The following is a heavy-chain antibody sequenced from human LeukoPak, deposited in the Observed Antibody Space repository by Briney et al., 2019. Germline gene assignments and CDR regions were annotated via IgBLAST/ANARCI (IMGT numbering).Heavy chain of an antibody. J-gene: IGHJ4*02. CDR3: ARGYEIEDSSGYSSD. CDR1: GYTFTGYY. Sequence: ASVKVSCKASGYTFTGYYMHWVRQAPGQGLEWMGWIDTNSGGTNYAQKFQGRVTMTRDTSISTAYMELSRLRSDDTAVYYCARGYEIEDSSGYSSDWGRGTLVTVSS. V-gene: IGHV1-2*02. D-gene: IGHD3-22*01. CDR2: IDTNSGGT.